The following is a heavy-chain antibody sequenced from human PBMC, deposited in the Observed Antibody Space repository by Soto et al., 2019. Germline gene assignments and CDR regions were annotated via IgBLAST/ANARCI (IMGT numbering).Heavy chain of an antibody. CDR3: TRHDSNYDFWSGSPPRYGMDV. CDR2: IRSKANNYAT. V-gene: IGHV3-73*01. D-gene: IGHD3-3*01. Sequence: GGSLRLSCAASGFTFSGSAMHWVRQASGKGLEWVGRIRSKANNYATAYAASVKGRFTISRDDSKNTAYLQMNGLKTEDTAVYYCTRHDSNYDFWSGSPPRYGMDVWGQGTTVTVSS. J-gene: IGHJ6*02. CDR1: GFTFSGSA.